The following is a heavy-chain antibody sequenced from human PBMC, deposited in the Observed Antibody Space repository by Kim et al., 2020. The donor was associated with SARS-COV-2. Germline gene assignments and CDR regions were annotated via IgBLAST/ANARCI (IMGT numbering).Heavy chain of an antibody. CDR1: GFTFSDYG. J-gene: IGHJ4*02. Sequence: GGSLRLSCAVSGFTFSDYGMSWVRQAPGKGLEWVSGIKRNGDSTGYADSVKGRFTISRDNAKNTLYLQMNRLRAEDTALYHCARGQMGGPIDFWGQGILVTVSS. D-gene: IGHD2-15*01. V-gene: IGHV3-20*01. CDR2: IKRNGDST. CDR3: ARGQMGGPIDF.